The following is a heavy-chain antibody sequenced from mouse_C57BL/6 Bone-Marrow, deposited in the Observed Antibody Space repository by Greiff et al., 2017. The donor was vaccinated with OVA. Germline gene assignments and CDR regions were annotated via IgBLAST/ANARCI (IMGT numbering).Heavy chain of an antibody. Sequence: VQLQQPGAELVQPGASVKLSCKASGYTFTSYWMHWVKQRPGQGLEWIGMIHPNSGSTNYNEKFTSRATLTVDKSSSPAYMQLSSLTSEDSAVYYCASRGAMVTSYYFDYWGQGTTLTVSS. CDR2: IHPNSGST. J-gene: IGHJ2*01. CDR3: ASRGAMVTSYYFDY. CDR1: GYTFTSYW. V-gene: IGHV1-64*01. D-gene: IGHD2-2*01.